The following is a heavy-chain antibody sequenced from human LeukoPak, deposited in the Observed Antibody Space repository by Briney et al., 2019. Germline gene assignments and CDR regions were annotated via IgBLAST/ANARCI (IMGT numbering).Heavy chain of an antibody. CDR3: ARAYLEWTEMDV. J-gene: IGHJ6*02. D-gene: IGHD3-3*01. Sequence: GGSLRLSCAASGFTFSSYAMHWVRQAPGKGLEWVAVISYDGSNKYYADSVKGRFTISRDNAKNSLYLQMNSLRAEDTAVYYCARAYLEWTEMDVWGQGTTVTVSS. V-gene: IGHV3-30*04. CDR1: GFTFSSYA. CDR2: ISYDGSNK.